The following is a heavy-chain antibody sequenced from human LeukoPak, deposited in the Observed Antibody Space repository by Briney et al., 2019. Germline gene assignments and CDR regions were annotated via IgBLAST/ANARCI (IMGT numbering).Heavy chain of an antibody. CDR3: ARGEMATMEGAFDI. J-gene: IGHJ3*02. D-gene: IGHD5-24*01. CDR1: GGTFSSYA. V-gene: IGHV1-69*04. CDR2: IIPILGKA. Sequence: SEKVSCKASGGTFSSYAISWVRQTPGQGLEWMGRIIPILGKANYAQKFQGRVTITADKSTSTAYMELSSLRSEDTAVYYCARGEMATMEGAFDIWGQGTMVTVSS.